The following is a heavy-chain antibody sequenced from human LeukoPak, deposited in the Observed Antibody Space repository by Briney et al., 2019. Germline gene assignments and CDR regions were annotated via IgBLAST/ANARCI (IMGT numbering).Heavy chain of an antibody. CDR3: AKGTQIYCSDIKCYPFDY. CDR1: GFTFSSYA. V-gene: IGHV3-23*01. CDR2: ISGSGSST. D-gene: IGHD2-15*01. J-gene: IGHJ4*02. Sequence: GSLRLSCVAFGFTFSSYAMSWVRQAPGKGLEWVSGISGSGSSTSHADSVKGRFTISRDNSKNTLYLQMNSLRAEDTAVYYCAKGTQIYCSDIKCYPFDYWGQGTLVTVSS.